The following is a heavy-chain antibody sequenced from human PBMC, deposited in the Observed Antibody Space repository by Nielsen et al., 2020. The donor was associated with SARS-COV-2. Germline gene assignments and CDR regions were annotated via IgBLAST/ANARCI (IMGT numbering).Heavy chain of an antibody. D-gene: IGHD2-15*01. CDR3: ARVLSYYYGMDV. Sequence: GGSLRLSCAASGFTFDDYAMHWVRQAPGKGLEWVSGISWNSGSIGYADSVKGRFTISRDNAKNSLYLQMNSLRAEDTAVYYCARVLSYYYGMDVWGQGTTVTVSS. V-gene: IGHV3-9*01. J-gene: IGHJ6*02. CDR1: GFTFDDYA. CDR2: ISWNSGSI.